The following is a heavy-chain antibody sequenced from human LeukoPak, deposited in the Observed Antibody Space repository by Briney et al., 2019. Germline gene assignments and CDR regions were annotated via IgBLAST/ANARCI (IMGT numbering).Heavy chain of an antibody. J-gene: IGHJ6*04. Sequence: PGGSLRLSCAASGFTFSSYEMNWVRQAPGKGLERVSYISSSGSTIYYADSVKGRFTISRDNAKNSLYLQMNSLRAEDTAVYYCAELGITMIGGVWGKGTTVIISS. V-gene: IGHV3-48*03. CDR1: GFTFSSYE. CDR3: AELGITMIGGV. CDR2: ISSSGSTI. D-gene: IGHD3-10*02.